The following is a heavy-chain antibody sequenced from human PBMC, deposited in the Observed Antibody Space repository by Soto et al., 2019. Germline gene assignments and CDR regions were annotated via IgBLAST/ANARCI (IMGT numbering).Heavy chain of an antibody. CDR2: IYWDDGK. J-gene: IGHJ1*01. D-gene: IGHD3-10*01. CDR3: AHSPAPRVYFTP. V-gene: IGHV2-5*02. Sequence: SGPTLVNPTQTLTLPCVFSGFSLNTGGVTVGWIRQPPGKALEWVALIYWDDGKRYSPSLKSRLTITKETSRNQVVLTMTNVDPEDTATYFCAHSPAPRVYFTPWGEGTLVTVSA. CDR1: GFSLNTGGVT.